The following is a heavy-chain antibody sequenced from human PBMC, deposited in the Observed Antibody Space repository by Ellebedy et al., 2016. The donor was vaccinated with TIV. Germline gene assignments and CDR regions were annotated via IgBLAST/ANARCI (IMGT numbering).Heavy chain of an antibody. D-gene: IGHD4-17*01. CDR1: GFTFSSYA. CDR3: AKIATTVTTNWFDP. V-gene: IGHV3-23*01. Sequence: GESLKISXAASGFTFSSYAMSWVRQAPGKGLEWVSGISGSGGSTYYADSVKGRFTISRDNSKNTLYLQMNSLRAEDTAVYYCAKIATTVTTNWFDPWGQGTLVTVSS. CDR2: ISGSGGST. J-gene: IGHJ5*02.